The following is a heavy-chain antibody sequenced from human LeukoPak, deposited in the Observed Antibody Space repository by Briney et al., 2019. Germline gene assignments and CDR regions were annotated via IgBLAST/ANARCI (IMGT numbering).Heavy chain of an antibody. V-gene: IGHV1-46*01. CDR2: INPSGGST. Sequence: ASVKVSCKASGYTFTNNFMHWVRQAPGQGLEWIGIINPSGGSTSYAQKFQGRVTMTRDMSTSTVYMELSSLRSEDTAVYYCARVYGSGSYYTVFDYWGQGTLVTVSS. D-gene: IGHD3-10*01. J-gene: IGHJ4*02. CDR3: ARVYGSGSYYTVFDY. CDR1: GYTFTNNF.